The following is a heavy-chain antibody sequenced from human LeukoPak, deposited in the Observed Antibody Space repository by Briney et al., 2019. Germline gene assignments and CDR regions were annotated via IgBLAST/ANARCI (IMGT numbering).Heavy chain of an antibody. CDR1: GFTFSTYA. D-gene: IGHD5-12*01. CDR3: AKTSRVNSGYDSPFDY. J-gene: IGHJ4*02. V-gene: IGHV3-23*01. Sequence: GGSLRLSCAASGFTFSTYAMSWVRQAPGKGLEWVSDLRGSGTDTYYADSVRGRFTISRDNSKNTLYLQMNSLRAEDTAIYYCAKTSRVNSGYDSPFDYWGQGTLVTVSS. CDR2: LRGSGTDT.